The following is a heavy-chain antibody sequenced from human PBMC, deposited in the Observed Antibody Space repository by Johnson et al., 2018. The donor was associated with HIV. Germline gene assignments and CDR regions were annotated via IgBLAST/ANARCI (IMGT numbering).Heavy chain of an antibody. J-gene: IGHJ3*02. D-gene: IGHD4-23*01. V-gene: IGHV3-30*02. CDR1: GFTFSSYG. Sequence: QVQLVESGGGVVQPGGSLRLSCAASGFTFSSYGMHWVRQAPGKGLEWMALTYYEGINKYSADSVKGRFTISRDNSKNTLYLQMNSLRDEDTAVYYCARGEDYGGNFGALDIWGQGTMVTVSS. CDR3: ARGEDYGGNFGALDI. CDR2: TYYEGINK.